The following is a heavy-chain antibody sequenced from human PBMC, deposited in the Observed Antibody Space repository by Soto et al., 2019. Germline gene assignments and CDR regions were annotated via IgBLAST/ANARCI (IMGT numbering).Heavy chain of an antibody. D-gene: IGHD2-15*01. V-gene: IGHV3-30*18. Sequence: PGGSLRLSCAASGFTFSSYGMHWVRQAPGKGLEWVAVISYDGSNKYYPDSVKGRFTISRDNSKNTLYLQMNSLRAEDTAVYYCAKDHVGYCSGGSCSYFDYWGQGTLVTVSS. CDR1: GFTFSSYG. CDR2: ISYDGSNK. CDR3: AKDHVGYCSGGSCSYFDY. J-gene: IGHJ4*02.